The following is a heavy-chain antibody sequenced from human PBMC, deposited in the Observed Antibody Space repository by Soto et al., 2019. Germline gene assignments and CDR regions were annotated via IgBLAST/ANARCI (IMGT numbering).Heavy chain of an antibody. D-gene: IGHD4-17*01. CDR3: AKSLSVTTTWFDA. J-gene: IGHJ5*02. V-gene: IGHV3-23*01. CDR2: ISGSGYDT. Sequence: GGSLRLSCAASGFTFSSFAMSWVRQAPGKGLEWVSSISGSGYDTYNTDSVKGRFTISRDNSKNTLYLQMNSLRTEDTAAYYCAKSLSVTTTWFDAWGQGSLVTVS. CDR1: GFTFSSFA.